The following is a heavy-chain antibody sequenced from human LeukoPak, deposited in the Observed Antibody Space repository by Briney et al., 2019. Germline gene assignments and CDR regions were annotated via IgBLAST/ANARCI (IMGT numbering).Heavy chain of an antibody. CDR3: SRDSLSSCGGDCYSGLDV. J-gene: IGHJ6*02. D-gene: IGHD2-21*02. V-gene: IGHV3-74*01. CDR1: GFTFSNYW. CDR2: IKSDGSST. Sequence: NPGGSLRLSCAASGFTFSNYWMHWVRQAPGEALMWVSRIKSDGSSTTYADSVKGRFTISRDNAKNTLYLQMNSLRAEDTAVYYCSRDSLSSCGGDCYSGLDVWGQGTTVTVSS.